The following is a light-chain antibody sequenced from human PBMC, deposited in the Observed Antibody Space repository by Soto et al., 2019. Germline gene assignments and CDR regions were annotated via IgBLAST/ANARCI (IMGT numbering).Light chain of an antibody. CDR2: DVS. J-gene: IGLJ1*01. CDR3: V. Sequence: QSALTQPRSVSGSPGQSVTISCTGTSNDVGGYNDVSWYQQHPGQAPKLIINDVSARPSGVPDRFSGSKSGDTASLTISGLQAEDEADYRTVFGAGTKLTVL. CDR1: SNDVGGYND. V-gene: IGLV2-11*01.